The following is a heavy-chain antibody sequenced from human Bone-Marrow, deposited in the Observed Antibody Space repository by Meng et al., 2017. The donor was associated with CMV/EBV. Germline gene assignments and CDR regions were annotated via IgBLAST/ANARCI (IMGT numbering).Heavy chain of an antibody. CDR2: ISSDGSDK. V-gene: IGHV3-30*04. CDR3: ARPGGGDIAVGVVTPPLDPFDY. J-gene: IGHJ4*02. CDR1: GFTFSRCP. Sequence: GESLKISCAASGFTFSRCPMHWVRQTPDMGLQWVAIISSDGSDKYYADSVKGRFTISRDNSKDTLYLQTNSLRPEDTAVYYCARPGGGDIAVGVVTPPLDPFDYWGQGTLVTVSS. D-gene: IGHD2-15*01.